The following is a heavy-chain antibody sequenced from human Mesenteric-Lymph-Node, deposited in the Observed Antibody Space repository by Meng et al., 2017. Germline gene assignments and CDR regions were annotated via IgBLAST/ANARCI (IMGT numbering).Heavy chain of an antibody. CDR2: KMYDGGNK. CDR3: ARVRAYTGDWFYYPF. D-gene: IGHD2-21*01. CDR1: GVSFRSND. Sequence: QVQLGESGGGVVQRWRTLYLSCAVSGVSFRSNDWRCCGQEPAEGVVEWAGKMYDGGNKYYADSVKGRVTISRDESKNPLYLRLISVNAADTAIYYCARVRAYTGDWFYYPFWGQGTLVTVSS. J-gene: IGHJ4*02. V-gene: IGHV3-33*01.